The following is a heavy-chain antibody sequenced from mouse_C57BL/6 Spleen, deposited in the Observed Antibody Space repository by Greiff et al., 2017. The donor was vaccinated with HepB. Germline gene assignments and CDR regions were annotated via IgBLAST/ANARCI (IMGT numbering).Heavy chain of an antibody. D-gene: IGHD3-2*02. CDR2: INPSTGGT. CDR3: ASPLDSSGYWFAY. V-gene: IGHV1-42*01. J-gene: IGHJ3*01. CDR1: GYSFTGYY. Sequence: VQLKESGPELVKPGASVKISCKASGYSFTGYYMNWVKQSPEKSLEWIGEINPSTGGTTYNQKFKAKATLTVDKSSSTAYMQLKSLTSEDSAVYYCASPLDSSGYWFAYWGQGTLVTVSA.